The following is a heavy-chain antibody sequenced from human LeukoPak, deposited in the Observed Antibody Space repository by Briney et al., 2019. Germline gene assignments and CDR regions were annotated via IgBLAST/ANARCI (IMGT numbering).Heavy chain of an antibody. D-gene: IGHD6-13*01. CDR3: ARSSHSGGTYSSSWSEPYYFDY. V-gene: IGHV4-61*02. CDR2: IYTSGST. Sequence: SQTLSLTCTVSGGSISSGSYYWSWIRQPAGKGLEWLGRIYTSGSTNYNPSLKSRVTISVDTSKNQFSLKLSSATAADTAVYYCARSSHSGGTYSSSWSEPYYFDYWGQGTLVTVSS. J-gene: IGHJ4*02. CDR1: GGSISSGSYY.